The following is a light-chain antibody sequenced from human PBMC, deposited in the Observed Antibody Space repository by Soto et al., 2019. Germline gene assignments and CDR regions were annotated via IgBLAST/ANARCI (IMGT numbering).Light chain of an antibody. CDR1: SSDVGGYNY. Sequence: SVLTQPPSASGSPGQSVTISCTGTSSDVGGYNYVSWYQQHPGKAPKLMIYEVSKRPSGVPDRFSGSKSGNTASLTVSGLQAEDEADYYCSSYAGSNIVVFGGGTKLTVL. CDR2: EVS. V-gene: IGLV2-8*01. CDR3: SSYAGSNIVV. J-gene: IGLJ2*01.